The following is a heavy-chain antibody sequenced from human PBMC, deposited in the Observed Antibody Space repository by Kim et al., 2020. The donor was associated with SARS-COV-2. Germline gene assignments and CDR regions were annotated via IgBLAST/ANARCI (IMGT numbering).Heavy chain of an antibody. D-gene: IGHD3-22*01. CDR1: GFTFSSYA. CDR3: AKDRVYYFDSSGSHFDY. CDR2: ISGSGGST. J-gene: IGHJ4*02. Sequence: GGSLRLSCAASGFTFSSYAMNWVRQAPGKGLEWVSGISGSGGSTYYADSMKGLFTISRDNSKNTLYLQVNSLRAEDTAVYYCAKDRVYYFDSSGSHFDYWGQGTLVTVSS. V-gene: IGHV3-23*01.